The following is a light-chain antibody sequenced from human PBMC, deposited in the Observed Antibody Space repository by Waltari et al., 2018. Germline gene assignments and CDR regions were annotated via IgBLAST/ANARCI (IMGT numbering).Light chain of an antibody. CDR3: MQGTYWRT. J-gene: IGKJ1*01. Sequence: DVVMTQSPLSLPVTLGQAASISCSSSRSLVYSDGNSYLNWFYQRPGQSPRRLIYKVSNRDSGVPDRFSGSGSGTNFTLKISRVEAEDVGVYYCMQGTYWRTFGQGTKVEIK. V-gene: IGKV2-30*01. CDR2: KVS. CDR1: RSLVYSDGNSY.